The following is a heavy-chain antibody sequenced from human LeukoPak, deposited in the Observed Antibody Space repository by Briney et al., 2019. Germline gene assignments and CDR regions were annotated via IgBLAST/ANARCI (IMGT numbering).Heavy chain of an antibody. Sequence: GGSLRLSCAASGFTFSRFSMSWVRQAPGKGLEWVSYISSSISTKYYAGSVKGRFTISRDNAKNSVYLQMNSLRAEDTAVYYCARVAEAAAFDSWGQGTLVTVSS. V-gene: IGHV3-48*01. D-gene: IGHD6-13*01. CDR1: GFTFSRFS. CDR2: ISSSISTK. J-gene: IGHJ4*02. CDR3: ARVAEAAAFDS.